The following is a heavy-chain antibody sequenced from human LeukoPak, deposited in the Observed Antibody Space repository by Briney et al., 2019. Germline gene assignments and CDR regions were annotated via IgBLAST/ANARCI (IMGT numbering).Heavy chain of an antibody. Sequence: GGSLRLSCAASGFTFNNYAASWVRQAPGKGLEWVSAISGNGYNTYYADSVKGRFTISSESSGNTLYLQMHNLRAEDTAVYYCAKGVRLWFAFYFDYWGQGTLVTVSS. CDR2: ISGNGYNT. CDR1: GFTFNNYA. J-gene: IGHJ4*02. V-gene: IGHV3-23*01. D-gene: IGHD3-10*01. CDR3: AKGVRLWFAFYFDY.